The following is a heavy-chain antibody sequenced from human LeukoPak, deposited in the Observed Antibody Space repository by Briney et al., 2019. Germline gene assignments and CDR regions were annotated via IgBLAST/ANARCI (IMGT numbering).Heavy chain of an antibody. CDR2: INSDGRST. V-gene: IGHV3-74*01. CDR1: GFTFSPYW. Sequence: GGSLRLSCAASGFTFSPYWMHWVRQAPGKGLVWVSVINSDGRSTRSADSVKGRFIISRDNAKKTLELEMHSLRAEDTAVYYCVRGGARRGFYTMDVWGQGTTVIVSS. J-gene: IGHJ6*02. CDR3: VRGGARRGFYTMDV. D-gene: IGHD2/OR15-2a*01.